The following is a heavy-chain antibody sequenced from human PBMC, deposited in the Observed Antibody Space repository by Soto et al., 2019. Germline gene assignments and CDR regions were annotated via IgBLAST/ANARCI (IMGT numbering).Heavy chain of an antibody. V-gene: IGHV1-18*01. J-gene: IGHJ5*02. CDR3: ARDWRGAEGFDP. CDR1: GYTFNNYG. D-gene: IGHD3-9*01. CDR2: IGTPNGDT. Sequence: QVQLVQSGTEVKKPGASVKVSCKASGYTFNNYGFSWVRQAPGQGLEWMGWIGTPNGDTTYAQSFQGRVTMTADTSTTTSYMELRRMTFADPAVYFCARDWRGAEGFDPWGQGTLVIVS.